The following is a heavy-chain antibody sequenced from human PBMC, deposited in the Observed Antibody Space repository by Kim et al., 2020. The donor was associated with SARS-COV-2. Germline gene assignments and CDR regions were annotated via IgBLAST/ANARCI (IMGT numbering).Heavy chain of an antibody. V-gene: IGHV3-21*01. CDR3: ARGPYYYGSGILTPRGGDY. CDR2: ISSSSSYI. CDR1: GFTFSSYS. J-gene: IGHJ4*02. D-gene: IGHD3-10*01. Sequence: GGSLRLSCAASGFTFSSYSMNWVRQAPGKGLEWVSSISSSSSYIYYADSVKGRFTISRDNAKNSLYLQMNSLRAEDTAVYYCARGPYYYGSGILTPRGGDYWGQGTLVTVSS.